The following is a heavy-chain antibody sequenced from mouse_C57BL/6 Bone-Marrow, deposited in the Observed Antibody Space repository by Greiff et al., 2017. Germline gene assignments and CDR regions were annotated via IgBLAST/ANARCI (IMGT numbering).Heavy chain of an antibody. CDR1: GFTFSSYA. Sequence: DVHLVESGGGLVKPGGSLKLSCAASGFTFSSYAMSWVRQTPEKRLEWVATISAGGSYTYYPDNVKGRFTISRDNAKNNLYLQLSHLKSEDTAMYYCARAAYWGQGTLVTVSA. J-gene: IGHJ3*01. CDR3: ARAAY. CDR2: ISAGGSYT. V-gene: IGHV5-4*01.